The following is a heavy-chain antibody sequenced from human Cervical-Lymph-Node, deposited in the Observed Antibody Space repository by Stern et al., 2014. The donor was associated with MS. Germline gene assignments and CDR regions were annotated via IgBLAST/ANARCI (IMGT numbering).Heavy chain of an antibody. V-gene: IGHV3-13*01. Sequence: VQLVESGGGLVQPGGSLRLSCAASGFTFSSYDMHWVRQATGKGLEWVSAIGTAGDTYYPGSVKGRFTISRENAKNSLYLQMNSLRAGDPAVYYCARARAANGYCSSTSCSKEGYYFDYWGQGTLVTVSS. D-gene: IGHD2-2*03. CDR2: IGTAGDT. CDR3: ARARAANGYCSSTSCSKEGYYFDY. CDR1: GFTFSSYD. J-gene: IGHJ4*02.